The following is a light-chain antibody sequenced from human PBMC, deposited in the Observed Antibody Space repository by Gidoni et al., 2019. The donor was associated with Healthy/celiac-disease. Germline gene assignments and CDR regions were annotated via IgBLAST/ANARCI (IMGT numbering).Light chain of an antibody. J-gene: IGLJ2*01. CDR1: SLRSYY. V-gene: IGLV3-19*01. Sequence: SSELTQEPAVSVALGQTVRITCQGDSLRSYYASWYQQKTGQAPVLVIYGKNNRPSGIPDRFSGSSSGNTASLTITGAQAEDESDYYCNSRDSSGNLFGGGPKLTVL. CDR3: NSRDSSGNL. CDR2: GKN.